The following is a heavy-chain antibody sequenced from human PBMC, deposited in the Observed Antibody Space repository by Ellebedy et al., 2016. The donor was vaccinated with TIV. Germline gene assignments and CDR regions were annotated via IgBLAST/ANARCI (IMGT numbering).Heavy chain of an antibody. V-gene: IGHV4-59*01. CDR2: IYYSGST. Sequence: GSLRLXXAVYGGSFSGYYWSWIRQPPGKGLEWIGYIYYSGSTNYNPSLKSRVTISVDTSKNQFSLKLSSVTAADTAVYYCARGVLPCYFDYWGQGTLVTVSS. D-gene: IGHD2/OR15-2a*01. CDR3: ARGVLPCYFDY. CDR1: GGSFSGYY. J-gene: IGHJ4*02.